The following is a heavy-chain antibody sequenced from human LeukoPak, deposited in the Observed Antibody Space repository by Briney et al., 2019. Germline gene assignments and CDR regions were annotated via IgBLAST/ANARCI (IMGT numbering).Heavy chain of an antibody. J-gene: IGHJ4*02. D-gene: IGHD6-13*01. V-gene: IGHV1-46*01. CDR1: GYSFTSYY. CDR2: IDPNDVGT. Sequence: GASVKVSCKTSGYSFTSYYMHWVRQAPGQGLEWMGIIDPNDVGTRYAQRFQGRLSLTRDTSTTTVYMELSSLSSGDTAVYYCAREGSWSSLGGYGHWGQGTLVTVSS. CDR3: AREGSWSSLGGYGH.